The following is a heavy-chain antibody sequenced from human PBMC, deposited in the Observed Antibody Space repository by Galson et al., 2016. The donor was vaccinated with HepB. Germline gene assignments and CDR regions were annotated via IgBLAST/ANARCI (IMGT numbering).Heavy chain of an antibody. Sequence: SLRLSCAASGFYFSDYYMTWVRQAPGQGLEWVSSISSGGSTIFYADSVKGRFTISRDDAENSLYLQLTNLRADDTAVYYCARGLTFDYWGQGTLVAVSS. V-gene: IGHV3-11*01. J-gene: IGHJ4*02. CDR3: ARGLTFDY. CDR2: ISSGGSTI. CDR1: GFYFSDYY. D-gene: IGHD3-9*01.